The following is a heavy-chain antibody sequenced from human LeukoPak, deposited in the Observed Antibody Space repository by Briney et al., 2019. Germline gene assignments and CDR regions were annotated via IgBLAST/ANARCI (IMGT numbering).Heavy chain of an antibody. J-gene: IGHJ4*02. V-gene: IGHV3-20*04. D-gene: IGHD3-22*01. CDR1: GFTFDDYG. Sequence: GGSLRLSCAASGFTFDDYGMSWVRQAPGKGLEWVSGINWNGGSTGYADSVKGRFTISRDNAKNSLYLQMNSLRAEDTAVYYCARSKGYYYDSSGRAPYYFDYWGQGTLVTVSS. CDR3: ARSKGYYYDSSGRAPYYFDY. CDR2: INWNGGST.